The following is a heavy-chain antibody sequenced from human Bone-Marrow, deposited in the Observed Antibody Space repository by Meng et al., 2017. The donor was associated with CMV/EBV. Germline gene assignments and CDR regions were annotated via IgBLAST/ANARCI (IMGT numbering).Heavy chain of an antibody. CDR2: IKQDGSEK. CDR1: GFTFSDYW. CDR3: ARVERSDDSRYRTFDY. Sequence: GESLKISCATSGFTFSDYWMTWVRQVPGRGLEWVATIKQDGSEKDYGDSVKGRFTISRDNANNSLSLQLNYPRVEDTAIYYCARVERSDDSRYRTFDYWGQGSLVTVSS. J-gene: IGHJ4*02. D-gene: IGHD3-16*01. V-gene: IGHV3-7*01.